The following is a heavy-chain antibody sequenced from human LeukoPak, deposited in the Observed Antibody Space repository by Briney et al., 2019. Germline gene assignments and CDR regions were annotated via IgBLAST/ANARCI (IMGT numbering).Heavy chain of an antibody. D-gene: IGHD3-22*01. CDR3: ARSKGYYYDSSGYSY. CDR2: MNPNSGNT. CDR1: AYTFTSYD. Sequence: ASVKVSCKASAYTFTSYDINWVRQATGQGLEWMGWMNPNSGNTGYAQKFQGRVTMTRNTSISTAYMELSSLRSEDTAVYYCARSKGYYYDSSGYSYWGQGTLVTVSS. V-gene: IGHV1-8*01. J-gene: IGHJ4*02.